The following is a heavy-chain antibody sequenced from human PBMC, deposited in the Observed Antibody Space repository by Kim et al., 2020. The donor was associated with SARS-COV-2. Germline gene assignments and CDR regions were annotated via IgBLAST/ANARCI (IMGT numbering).Heavy chain of an antibody. CDR2: ISSSSSYI. CDR3: ARVAARNAYCGGDCYSFDY. CDR1: GFTFSSYS. Sequence: GGSLRLSCAASGFTFSSYSMNWVRQAPGKGLEWVSSISSSSSYIYYADSVKGRFTISRDNAKNSLYLQMNSLRAEDTAVYYCARVAARNAYCGGDCYSFDYWGQGTLVTVSS. J-gene: IGHJ4*02. V-gene: IGHV3-21*01. D-gene: IGHD2-21*01.